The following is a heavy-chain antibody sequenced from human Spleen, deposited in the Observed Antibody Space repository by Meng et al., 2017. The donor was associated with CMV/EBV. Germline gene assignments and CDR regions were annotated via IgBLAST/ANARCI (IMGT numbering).Heavy chain of an antibody. V-gene: IGHV4-39*07. CDR3: ANYHFDFWSGYPWFDP. Sequence: GDISGSGYYWGWIRQPPGKGLEWIGNINYSATTYYNPSLKSQATISVDTSKTQFSLNLRALTAADTAVYYCANYHFDFWSGYPWFDPWGQGTLVTVSS. CDR2: INYSATT. CDR1: GDISGSGYY. J-gene: IGHJ5*02. D-gene: IGHD3-3*01.